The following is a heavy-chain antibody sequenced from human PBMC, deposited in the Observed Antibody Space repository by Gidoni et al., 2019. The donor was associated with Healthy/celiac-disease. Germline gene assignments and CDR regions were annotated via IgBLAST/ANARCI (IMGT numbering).Heavy chain of an antibody. Sequence: QVQLVESGGGVVQPGRSVRLSCAASGFTFSRYGMHCVRQAPGKGREWVAVISYDGSNKYYADSVKGRFTISRDNSKNTLYLQMNSLRAEDTAVYYCAKVASYYDGLFDYWGQGTLVTVSS. CDR2: ISYDGSNK. J-gene: IGHJ4*02. V-gene: IGHV3-30*18. CDR1: GFTFSRYG. D-gene: IGHD3-22*01. CDR3: AKVASYYDGLFDY.